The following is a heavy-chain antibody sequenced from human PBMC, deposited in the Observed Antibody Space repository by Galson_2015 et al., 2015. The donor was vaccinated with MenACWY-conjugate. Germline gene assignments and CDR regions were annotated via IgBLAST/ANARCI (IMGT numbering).Heavy chain of an antibody. V-gene: IGHV3-7*04. CDR1: GFTFSDYW. D-gene: IGHD3-9*01. J-gene: IGHJ4*02. CDR2: INQDGREI. Sequence: SLRLSCAASGFTFSDYWMSWVRQAPGKGLEWVANINQDGREIYYGDSVKGRFTISRDNAKNSLFLQMNTLRAEDTALYYCSRDHVAPGFFWARWGPGTLVTVSS. CDR3: SRDHVAPGFFWAR.